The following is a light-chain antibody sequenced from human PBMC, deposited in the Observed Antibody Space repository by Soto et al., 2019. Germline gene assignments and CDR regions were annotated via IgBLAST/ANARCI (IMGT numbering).Light chain of an antibody. CDR3: QQYGSSPS. Sequence: EIVLTQSPATLSLSPGERATLSCRASQRVSNFLSWYQQKPGLAPRLILYDTSFRATSIPDRFSGSGSGTDFTLTISRLDPEDFAVYYCQQYGSSPSFGQGTKVDIK. CDR2: DTS. V-gene: IGKV3D-20*01. J-gene: IGKJ1*01. CDR1: QRVSNF.